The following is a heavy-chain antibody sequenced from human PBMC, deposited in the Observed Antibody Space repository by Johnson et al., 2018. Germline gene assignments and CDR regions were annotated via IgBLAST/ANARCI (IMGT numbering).Heavy chain of an antibody. D-gene: IGHD3-22*01. V-gene: IGHV3-74*01. Sequence: VQLQESGGGLVQPGGSLRPSCAASGFTFHTYWMHWVRHVPGKGLVWVSRISSDGSMTTDADPVRDRFTISRDNAKNTVYLLQNSLKDEDTDVYYCARPSGSSGRFLEGSPSFQHWGQGTLVTVSS. CDR1: GFTFHTYW. CDR3: ARPSGSSGRFLEGSPSFQH. CDR2: ISSDGSMT. J-gene: IGHJ1*01.